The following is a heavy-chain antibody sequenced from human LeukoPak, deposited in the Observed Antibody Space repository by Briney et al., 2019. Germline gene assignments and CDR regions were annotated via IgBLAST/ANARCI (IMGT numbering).Heavy chain of an antibody. V-gene: IGHV3-23*01. D-gene: IGHD2-15*01. CDR1: GFTFSSYS. CDR2: ISGSGGST. Sequence: GGTLTLSCAASGFTFSSYSMSWVRQAPGKGPEWVAAISGSGGSTYYADSVKGRFTISRDNAKNTLYLLMKSLRAEDTAVYYCARDVGWSQYYFDFWGQGTLVTVSS. CDR3: ARDVGWSQYYFDF. J-gene: IGHJ4*02.